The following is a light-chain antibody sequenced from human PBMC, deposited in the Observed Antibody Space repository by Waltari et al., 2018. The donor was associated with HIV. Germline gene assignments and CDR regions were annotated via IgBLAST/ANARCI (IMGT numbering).Light chain of an antibody. J-gene: IGLJ1*01. CDR3: CSHAGNFIFA. CDR1: SSYVDTF. CDR2: NVN. Sequence: QSALTQPHSVSGSPGQSLTISCTGTSSYVDTFVSWYQQHPGKAPQVIIYNVNNLPSGVPDRFSGSKSGNTAFLTISGLQAEDEAEYHCCSHAGNFIFAFGTGTKVTVL. V-gene: IGLV2-11*01.